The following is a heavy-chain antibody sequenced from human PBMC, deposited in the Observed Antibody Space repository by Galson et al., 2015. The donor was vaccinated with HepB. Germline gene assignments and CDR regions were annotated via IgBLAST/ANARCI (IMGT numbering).Heavy chain of an antibody. J-gene: IGHJ4*02. D-gene: IGHD4/OR15-4a*01. Sequence: SVKVSCKASGYTFTTNGISWVRQAPGQGLEWMGWISANSGNTKYAQNLQGRVTLTRDTSTSTAYLDLRSLRSDDTAAYYCARDRDYRFDDWGQGTLGTVSS. CDR3: ARDRDYRFDD. V-gene: IGHV1-18*04. CDR1: GYTFTTNG. CDR2: ISANSGNT.